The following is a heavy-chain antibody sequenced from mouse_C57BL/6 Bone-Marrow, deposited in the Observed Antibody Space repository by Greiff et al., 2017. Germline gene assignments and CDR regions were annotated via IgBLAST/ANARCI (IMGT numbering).Heavy chain of an antibody. CDR1: GYTFTSYG. J-gene: IGHJ4*01. CDR3: TRPTPYAMDY. Sequence: QVQLQQSGAELMKPGASVKLSCKASGYTFTSYGLSWVKQRTGQGLEWIGEIYPRSGNTYYNEKFKGKATLTADKSSSTAYMELRSLTSEDSAVLFCTRPTPYAMDYWGQGTSVTVSS. V-gene: IGHV1-81*01. CDR2: IYPRSGNT.